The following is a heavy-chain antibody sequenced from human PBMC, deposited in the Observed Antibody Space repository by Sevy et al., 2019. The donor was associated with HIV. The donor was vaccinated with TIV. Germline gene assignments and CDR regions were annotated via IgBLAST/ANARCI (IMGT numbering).Heavy chain of an antibody. D-gene: IGHD1-26*01. V-gene: IGHV3-30*02. Sequence: GGSLRLSCAASGFTFSSYGMHWVRHAPGKGLEWVAFIRYDGSNKYYADSVKGRFTISRDNSKNTLYLQMNSLRAEDTAVYCCAKDSGSYYFYYYGMDVWGQGTTVTVSS. CDR2: IRYDGSNK. CDR1: GFTFSSYG. J-gene: IGHJ6*02. CDR3: AKDSGSYYFYYYGMDV.